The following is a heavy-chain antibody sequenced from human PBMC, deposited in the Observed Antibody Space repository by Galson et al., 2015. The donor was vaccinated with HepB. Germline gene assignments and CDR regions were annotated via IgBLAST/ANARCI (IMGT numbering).Heavy chain of an antibody. CDR3: AKDWGSRTSGYINY. J-gene: IGHJ4*02. CDR1: GITLNVYS. D-gene: IGHD2-15*01. Sequence: SLRLSCAASGITLNVYSINWVRQAPGKGLEWVSSINSNGRTIYYADSVKGRFTISRDNAKNSVSLDMDSLRVEDTAVYYCAKDWGSRTSGYINYWGTGTLVT. V-gene: IGHV3-21*01. CDR2: INSNGRTI.